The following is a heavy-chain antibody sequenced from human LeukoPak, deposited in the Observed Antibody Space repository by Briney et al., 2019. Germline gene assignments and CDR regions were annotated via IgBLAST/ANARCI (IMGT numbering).Heavy chain of an antibody. CDR1: GFTFSSYA. CDR3: ARDGRGHHYFDY. CDR2: IYSGGST. Sequence: GGSLRLSCATSGFTFSSYAMSWVRQAPGKGLEWVSVIYSGGSTYYADSVKGRFTISRDNSKNTLYLQMNSLRAEDTAVYYCARDGRGHHYFDYWGQGTLVTVSS. J-gene: IGHJ4*02. V-gene: IGHV3-53*01.